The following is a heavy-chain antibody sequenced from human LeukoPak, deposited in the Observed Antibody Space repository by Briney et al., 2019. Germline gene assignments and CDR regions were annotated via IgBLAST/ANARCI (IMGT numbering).Heavy chain of an antibody. J-gene: IGHJ4*02. V-gene: IGHV5-51*01. Sequence: GESLKISFKGSGXSFTSYWIGWVRQMPGKGLEWMGIIYPGDSDTRYSPSCQGQVTISADKSISTAYLQWSSLKASDTAIYYCARGKIGYSYGSYYWGQGTLVTVSS. CDR3: ARGKIGYSYGSYY. D-gene: IGHD5-18*01. CDR1: GXSFTSYW. CDR2: IYPGDSDT.